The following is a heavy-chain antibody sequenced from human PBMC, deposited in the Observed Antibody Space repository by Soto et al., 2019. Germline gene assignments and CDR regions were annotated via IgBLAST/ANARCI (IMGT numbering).Heavy chain of an antibody. CDR1: GGSISSGGYY. CDR3: ARGTYYYDSSGYYRFDY. D-gene: IGHD3-22*01. CDR2: IYYSGST. V-gene: IGHV4-31*03. Sequence: PSETLSLTCTVSGGSISSGGYYWSWIRQHPGKGLEWIGYIYYSGSTYYNPSLKSRVTISVDTSKNQFSLKLSSVTAADTAVYNCARGTYYYDSSGYYRFDYWGQGTLVTVSS. J-gene: IGHJ4*02.